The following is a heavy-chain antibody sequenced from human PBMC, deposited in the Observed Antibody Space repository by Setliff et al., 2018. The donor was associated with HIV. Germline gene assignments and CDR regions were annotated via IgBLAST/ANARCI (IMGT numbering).Heavy chain of an antibody. J-gene: IGHJ4*02. Sequence: GASVRLSCGASGFTFSSYWMHWVRQAPGSGLVWVSRINSDGSSTSYADSVKGRFTISRDNAKNTLYLQMNSLRAEDTAMYYCAKYNDHGEEYYFDYWGQGTLVTVSS. V-gene: IGHV3-74*01. CDR3: AKYNDHGEEYYFDY. CDR1: GFTFSSYW. D-gene: IGHD4-17*01. CDR2: INSDGSST.